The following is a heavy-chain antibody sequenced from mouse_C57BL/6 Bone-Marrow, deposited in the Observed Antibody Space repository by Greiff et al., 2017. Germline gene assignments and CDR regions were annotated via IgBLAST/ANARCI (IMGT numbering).Heavy chain of an antibody. Sequence: VKLVESDAELVKPGASVKISCKVSGYTFTDHTIHWMKQRPEQGLEWIGYIYPRDGSTKYNEKFKGKATLTADKSSSTAYMQLNSLTSEDSAVYFCARAGYYGSSFYWYFDVWGTGTTVTVSS. CDR3: ARAGYYGSSFYWYFDV. V-gene: IGHV1-78*01. D-gene: IGHD1-1*01. CDR1: GYTFTDHT. J-gene: IGHJ1*03. CDR2: IYPRDGST.